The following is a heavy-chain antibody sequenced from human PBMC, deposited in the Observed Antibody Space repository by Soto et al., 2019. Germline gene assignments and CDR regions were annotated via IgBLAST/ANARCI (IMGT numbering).Heavy chain of an antibody. V-gene: IGHV1-69*01. Sequence: QVQLVQSGAEVMKPGSSVKVSCKASGGTFSSYAISWVRQAPGQGLEWMGGIIPIFGTANYAQKFQGRVTITADESTSTAYMELSSLRSEDTAVYYCARDKGTMVRGIHWFDPWGQGTLVTVSS. D-gene: IGHD3-10*01. CDR2: IIPIFGTA. CDR3: ARDKGTMVRGIHWFDP. J-gene: IGHJ5*02. CDR1: GGTFSSYA.